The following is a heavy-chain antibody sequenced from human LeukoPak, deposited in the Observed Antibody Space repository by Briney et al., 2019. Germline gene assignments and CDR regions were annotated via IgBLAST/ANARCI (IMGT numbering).Heavy chain of an antibody. J-gene: IGHJ4*02. CDR1: NGSISTYY. V-gene: IGHV4-4*09. D-gene: IGHD2-2*01. CDR2: IYTSGTT. CDR3: AGSVPAPKEFAY. Sequence: SETLSLTCTVSNGSISTYYWSWIRQPPGKGLEWIGYIYTSGTTNYNPSLKSRVTISADTSKNHFSLKLNSVTAADTAVYYCAGSVPAPKEFAYWGQGTLVTVSS.